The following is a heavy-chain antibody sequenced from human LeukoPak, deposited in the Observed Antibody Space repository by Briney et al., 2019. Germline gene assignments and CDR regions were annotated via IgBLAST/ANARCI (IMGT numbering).Heavy chain of an antibody. J-gene: IGHJ5*02. CDR2: INHSGST. D-gene: IGHD2/OR15-2a*01. CDR1: GGSFSGYY. Sequence: PSETLSLTCAVYGGSFSGYYWSWIRQPPGKGLEWIGEINHSGSTNYNPSLKSRVTISVDTSKNQFSLKLSSVTAADTAVYYCARARYLLLLNWFDPWGQGTLVTVSS. CDR3: ARARYLLLLNWFDP. V-gene: IGHV4-34*01.